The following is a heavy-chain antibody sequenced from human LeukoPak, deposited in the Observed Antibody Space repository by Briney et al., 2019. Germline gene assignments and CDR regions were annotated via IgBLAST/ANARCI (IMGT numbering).Heavy chain of an antibody. CDR2: TWSEGTEK. V-gene: IGHV3-33*06. CDR3: AKDAQRGFDYSNSLEY. Sequence: AESLRLSCAASGLNYSAYGVHWVSQAPDKGLECVAETWSEGTEKYYGDAVKGRFTISRDNPSKKLYLQMNSLRGQDTAVYYFAKDAQRGFDYSNSLEYWGQGTLVSVS. CDR1: GLNYSAYG. J-gene: IGHJ4*02. D-gene: IGHD4-11*01.